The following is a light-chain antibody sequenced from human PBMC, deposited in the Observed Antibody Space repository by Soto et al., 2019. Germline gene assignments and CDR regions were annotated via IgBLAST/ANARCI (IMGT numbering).Light chain of an antibody. J-gene: IGKJ4*01. CDR2: DAS. V-gene: IGKV1-33*01. Sequence: DIQMTQSPSSLSASVGDRVTITCRASQTINKNLNWYQQKPGKAPKLLIYDASNLETGVPSRFSGSRSGTNFTLTISSLQPEDIATYYCQQHDNLPLTFGGGTKVEIK. CDR3: QQHDNLPLT. CDR1: QTINKN.